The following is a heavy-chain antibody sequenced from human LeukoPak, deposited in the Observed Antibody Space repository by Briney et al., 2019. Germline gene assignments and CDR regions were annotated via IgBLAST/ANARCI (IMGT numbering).Heavy chain of an antibody. J-gene: IGHJ4*02. V-gene: IGHV1-18*01. CDR1: GYTFTSYA. Sequence: GASVKVSCKTSGYTFTSYAITWVRQAPGQGLEWMGWISPYSGITNYAQMLQGRVTMTTDTSTSTAYMELRSLRSDDTAMYYCARLDSYGSFQADYWGQGALVTVSS. CDR2: ISPYSGIT. D-gene: IGHD5-18*01. CDR3: ARLDSYGSFQADY.